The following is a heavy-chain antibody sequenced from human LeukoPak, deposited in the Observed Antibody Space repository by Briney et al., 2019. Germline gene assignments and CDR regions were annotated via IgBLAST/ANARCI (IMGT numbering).Heavy chain of an antibody. Sequence: GGSLRLSCAASGFTFDDYGMSWVRQAPGKGLEWVSGINWNGGSKGYADSVKGRFTISRDSAKNSLYLQMNSLRAEDTALYYCARGFGSRSYTSLDYWGQGSLVTVSS. CDR1: GFTFDDYG. D-gene: IGHD3-10*01. CDR3: ARGFGSRSYTSLDY. J-gene: IGHJ4*02. V-gene: IGHV3-20*04. CDR2: INWNGGSK.